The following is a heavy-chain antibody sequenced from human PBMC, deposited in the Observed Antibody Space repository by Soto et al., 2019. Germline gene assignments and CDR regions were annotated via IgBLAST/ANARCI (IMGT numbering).Heavy chain of an antibody. Sequence: ASVKVSCKASGHTFTSYAMHWVRQAPGQRLEWMGWINAGNGNTKYSQKFQGRVTITRDTSASTAYMELSSLRSEDTAVYYCARTTPIAVAEDDYWGQGTLVTVSS. CDR3: ARTTPIAVAEDDY. V-gene: IGHV1-3*01. J-gene: IGHJ4*02. CDR2: INAGNGNT. D-gene: IGHD6-19*01. CDR1: GHTFTSYA.